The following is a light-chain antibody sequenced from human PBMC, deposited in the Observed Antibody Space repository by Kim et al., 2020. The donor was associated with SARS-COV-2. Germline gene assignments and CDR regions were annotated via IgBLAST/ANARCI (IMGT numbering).Light chain of an antibody. V-gene: IGLV1-44*01. J-gene: IGLJ3*02. Sequence: GQRVTISCSGSSSNIGRNTVNWYHQFPGTAPKLLIYSNNQRPSGVPGRFSGSKSGTSASLAISGLQSEDEADFYCAAWDDSLNGPVFGGGTKLTVL. CDR2: SNN. CDR1: SSNIGRNT. CDR3: AAWDDSLNGPV.